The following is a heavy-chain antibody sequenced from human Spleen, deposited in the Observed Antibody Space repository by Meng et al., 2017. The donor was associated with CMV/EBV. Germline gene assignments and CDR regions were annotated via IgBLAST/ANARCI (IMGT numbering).Heavy chain of an antibody. CDR1: GFTFGSHS. J-gene: IGHJ6*02. CDR3: ARDQEGTRALFPIRFAMDV. Sequence: GGSLRLSCAASGFTFGSHSMNWVRQAPGKGLEWVSSITGDSTYKHYADSLKGRFTISRDNAKNSLFLQMDGLRVEDTAVYYCARDQEGTRALFPIRFAMDVWGQGTTVTVSS. CDR2: ITGDSTYK. D-gene: IGHD2-21*01. V-gene: IGHV3-21*01.